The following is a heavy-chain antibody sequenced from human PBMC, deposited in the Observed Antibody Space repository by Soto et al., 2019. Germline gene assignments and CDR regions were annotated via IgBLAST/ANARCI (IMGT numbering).Heavy chain of an antibody. J-gene: IGHJ2*01. CDR1: GFTFCDFA. Sequence: EVQLLESGGDLVQPGGSLRLSCAASGFTFCDFAMNCVRQSPGKGLEWASGITGGGDYTFYADAAKGRFTISRVQSKNTVYVQMNSLRAEDTALYYCVKKIAGTTTNGAYWYFDLWGRGTLVTVSS. CDR3: VKKIAGTTTNGAYWYFDL. V-gene: IGHV3-23*01. CDR2: ITGGGDYT. D-gene: IGHD2-8*01.